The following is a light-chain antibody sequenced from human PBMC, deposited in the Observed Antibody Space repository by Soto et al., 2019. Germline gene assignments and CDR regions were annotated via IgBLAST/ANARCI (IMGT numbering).Light chain of an antibody. CDR2: DVN. CDR1: SSDVGGYYH. V-gene: IGLV2-23*02. Sequence: QSVLTQPASVSGSPGQSITICCTGTSSDVGGYYHVSWYQQHPGKDPKLMIYDVNERPSGVSNRFSGSKSGNTASLTISGLQAEDEADYYCCSYARTTTSAFVFGTGTKLTVL. CDR3: CSYARTTTSAFV. J-gene: IGLJ1*01.